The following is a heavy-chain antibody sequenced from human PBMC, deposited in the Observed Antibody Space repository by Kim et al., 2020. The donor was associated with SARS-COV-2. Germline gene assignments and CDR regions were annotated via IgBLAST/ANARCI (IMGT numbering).Heavy chain of an antibody. D-gene: IGHD2-21*01. CDR2: IYWDDDV. J-gene: IGHJ4*02. CDR1: GFSLTTSGVA. Sequence: SGPTLVNPTESLTLTCTFSGFSLTTSGVAMGWFRQPPGRAPECLGLIYWDDDVRYSPSLKGRVTITRDTSKNQVVLAMTNLDPVDTATYYCAHIPAYGDHFDYWGQGTMVTVSS. CDR3: AHIPAYGDHFDY. V-gene: IGHV2-5*02.